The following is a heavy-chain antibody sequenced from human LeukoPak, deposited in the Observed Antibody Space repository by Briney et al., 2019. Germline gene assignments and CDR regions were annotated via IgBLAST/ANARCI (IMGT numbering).Heavy chain of an antibody. Sequence: GGSLRLSCAASGFTLSSYAMHWVRQAPGKGLEWVAVISDDGSNKYYADSVKGRFTISRDNSKNTLYLQMNSLRTEDTAVYYCARDQYYDFWSGYYPDAFDIWGQGTMVTVSS. V-gene: IGHV3-30-3*01. J-gene: IGHJ3*02. CDR3: ARDQYYDFWSGYYPDAFDI. CDR2: ISDDGSNK. D-gene: IGHD3-3*01. CDR1: GFTLSSYA.